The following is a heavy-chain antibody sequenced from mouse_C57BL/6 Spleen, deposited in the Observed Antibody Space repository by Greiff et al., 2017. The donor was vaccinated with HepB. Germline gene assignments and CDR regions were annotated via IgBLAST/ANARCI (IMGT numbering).Heavy chain of an antibody. J-gene: IGHJ2*01. CDR3: AIRDDYDVAFDY. Sequence: VQGVESGAELARPGDSVKLSCKASGYTFTSYGISWVKQRTGQGLEWIGEIYPRSGNTYYNEKFKGKATLTADKSSSTAYMELRSLTSEDSAVYFCAIRDDYDVAFDYWGQGTTLTVSS. CDR2: IYPRSGNT. D-gene: IGHD2-4*01. V-gene: IGHV1-81*01. CDR1: GYTFTSYG.